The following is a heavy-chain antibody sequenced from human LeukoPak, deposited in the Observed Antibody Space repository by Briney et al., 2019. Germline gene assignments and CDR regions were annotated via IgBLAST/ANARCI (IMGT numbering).Heavy chain of an antibody. CDR3: ARVMGATRGMDV. D-gene: IGHD1-26*01. V-gene: IGHV4-39*07. CDR1: GASIGSGGYY. CDR2: YIYYSAIPYYSGSA. Sequence: SETLSLTCTVSGASIGSGGYYWGWIRQHPGKGLEWIGYIYYSAIPYYSGSANYNPSLKSRLTISVDTSKNQFSLKVRSVSAADTSVYYCARVMGATRGMDVWGQGTTVTVSS. J-gene: IGHJ6*02.